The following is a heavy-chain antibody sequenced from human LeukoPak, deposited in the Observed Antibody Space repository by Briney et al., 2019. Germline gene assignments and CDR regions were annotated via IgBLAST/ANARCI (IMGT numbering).Heavy chain of an antibody. CDR3: AKNMISAGRGTFDI. J-gene: IGHJ3*02. Sequence: GGSLRLSCAASGSTFDDFAMHWVRQAPGKGPEWVSSISWNSGAIGYADSVKGRFTISRDNAKNSLYLQMNSLRAEDMALYYCAKNMISAGRGTFDIWGQGTMVTVSS. CDR2: ISWNSGAI. CDR1: GSTFDDFA. V-gene: IGHV3-9*03. D-gene: IGHD1-14*01.